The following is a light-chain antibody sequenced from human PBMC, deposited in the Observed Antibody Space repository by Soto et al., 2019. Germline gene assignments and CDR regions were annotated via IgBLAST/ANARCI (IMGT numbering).Light chain of an antibody. CDR3: CSYVGSYTSYV. J-gene: IGLJ1*01. CDR2: DVT. Sequence: QSALTQPRSVSGSPGQSVTISCTGTSSDVGTYNFVSWYQQHPGKAPKFMIYDVTKRPSGVPDRCSGSKSGNTASLTISGLQAEDEADYYCCSYVGSYTSYVFGTGTKLTVL. V-gene: IGLV2-11*01. CDR1: SSDVGTYNF.